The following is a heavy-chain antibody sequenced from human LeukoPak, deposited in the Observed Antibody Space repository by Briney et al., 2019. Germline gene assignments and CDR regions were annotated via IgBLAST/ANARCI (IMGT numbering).Heavy chain of an antibody. J-gene: IGHJ3*02. CDR1: GFTFSSYE. V-gene: IGHV3-48*03. CDR3: ARGWGAFDI. Sequence: PGGSLRLSCAASGFTFSSYEMNWVRQAPGKGLEWVSYISSSGSTTYYADSVKGRLTISRDNAKNSLYLQMNSLRAEDTAVYYCARGWGAFDIWGQGTMVTVSS. CDR2: ISSSGSTT. D-gene: IGHD3-16*01.